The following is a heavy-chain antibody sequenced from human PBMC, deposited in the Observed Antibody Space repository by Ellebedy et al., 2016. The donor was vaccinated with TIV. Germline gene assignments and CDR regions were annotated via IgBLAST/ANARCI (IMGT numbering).Heavy chain of an antibody. Sequence: PGESLRLSCAASGFTFSNYCMSWDRQAPGKGLEWVANIKQGGSEIHYADSVKGLFTIPRGNSKNTLFLQMNSLRVEDTALYYCAKASRWEHEYWGQGTLVTISS. CDR2: IKQGGSEI. CDR3: AKASRWEHEY. J-gene: IGHJ4*02. CDR1: GFTFSNYC. V-gene: IGHV3-7*03. D-gene: IGHD4-23*01.